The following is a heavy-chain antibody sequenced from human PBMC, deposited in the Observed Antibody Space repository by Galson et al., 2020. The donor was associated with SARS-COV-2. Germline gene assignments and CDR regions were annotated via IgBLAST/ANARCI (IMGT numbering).Heavy chain of an antibody. V-gene: IGHV4-30-2*01. CDR3: ARLHYGEYAPEAFDI. J-gene: IGHJ3*02. Sequence: SETLSLTCAVSGTSISSGSYSWNWIRQPPGKGLEWTGYISQSGGTYYNPSLKSRVTISGDRSKNQFSLRLSSVTAADTAVYYCARLHYGEYAPEAFDIWGPGTRVTVAS. CDR1: GTSISSGSYS. D-gene: IGHD4-17*01. CDR2: ISQSGGT.